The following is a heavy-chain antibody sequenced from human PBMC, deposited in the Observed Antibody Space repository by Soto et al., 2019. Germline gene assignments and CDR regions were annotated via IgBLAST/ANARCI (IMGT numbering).Heavy chain of an antibody. CDR1: GDSVSSNSAA. J-gene: IGHJ4*02. CDR2: TYYRSKWYN. CDR3: AREELGGYYYDSSGYIIDY. Sequence: SQTLSLTCVISGDSVSSNSAAWNWIRQSPSRGLEWLGRTYYRSKWYNDYAVSVKSRITINPDTSKNQFSLQLNSVTPEDTAVYYCAREELGGYYYDSSGYIIDYWGQGTLVTVSS. V-gene: IGHV6-1*01. D-gene: IGHD3-22*01.